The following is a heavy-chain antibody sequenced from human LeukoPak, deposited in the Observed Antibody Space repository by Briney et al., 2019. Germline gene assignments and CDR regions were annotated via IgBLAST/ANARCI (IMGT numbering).Heavy chain of an antibody. CDR2: IKSKSAGGTT. V-gene: IGHV3-15*01. Sequence: GGTLRLSCAASGLTFNNAWMSWIRQVPGKGLEWVVRIKSKSAGGTTDYPALVKGRFIISRDDSKNMLYLQMNSLKIEDTAVYYCTTDLGDYGDYIREWGQGTLVTVSS. D-gene: IGHD4-17*01. CDR1: GLTFNNAW. J-gene: IGHJ4*02. CDR3: TTDLGDYGDYIRE.